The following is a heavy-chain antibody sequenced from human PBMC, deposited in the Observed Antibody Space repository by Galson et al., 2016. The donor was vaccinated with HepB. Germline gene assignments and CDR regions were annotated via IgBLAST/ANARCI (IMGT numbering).Heavy chain of an antibody. CDR1: GFSFGSFG. Sequence: SLRLSCAASGFSFGSFGMTWVRQAPGKGLECASSLSRSGDSTDYADSVKGRFTISRDNSKNMVYLQMNSLRAEDTATYYCVQGNTAPAVWGKGTTVTVSS. CDR3: VQGNTAPAV. D-gene: IGHD1/OR15-1a*01. J-gene: IGHJ6*03. CDR2: LSRSGDST. V-gene: IGHV3-23*01.